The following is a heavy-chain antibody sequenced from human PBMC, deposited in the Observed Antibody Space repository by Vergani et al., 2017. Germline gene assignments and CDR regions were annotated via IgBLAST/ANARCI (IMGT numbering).Heavy chain of an antibody. CDR1: GGSFSGYY. V-gene: IGHV4-34*01. D-gene: IGHD3-10*01. CDR2: INHSGST. Sequence: QVQLQQWGAGLLKPSETLSLTCAVYGGSFSGYYWSWIRQPPGKGLEWIGEINHSGSTYYNPSLKSRVTISVDTSKNQFSLKLSSVTAADTAVYYCASLWVRGYYFDYWGQGTLVTVSS. CDR3: ASLWVRGYYFDY. J-gene: IGHJ4*02.